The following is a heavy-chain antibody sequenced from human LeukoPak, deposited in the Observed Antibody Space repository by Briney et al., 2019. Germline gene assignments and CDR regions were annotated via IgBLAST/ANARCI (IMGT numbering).Heavy chain of an antibody. D-gene: IGHD2-2*02. J-gene: IGHJ4*02. CDR3: AREGCSSTSCYTRTNYFDY. CDR1: GYTFTGYY. Sequence: ASVKVSCKPSGYTFTGYYMHWVRQAPGQGREWMGYINPNTGGTNYAQKLQGRVTMTTDPSTSTAYMELRSLRSDDTAVYYCAREGCSSTSCYTRTNYFDYWGQGTLVTVSS. V-gene: IGHV1-2*02. CDR2: INPNTGGT.